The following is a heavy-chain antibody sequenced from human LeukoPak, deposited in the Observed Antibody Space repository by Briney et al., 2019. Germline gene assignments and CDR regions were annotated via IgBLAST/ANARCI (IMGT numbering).Heavy chain of an antibody. Sequence: SETLSLTCTVSGGSISSSSYYWGWIRQPPGKGLEWIGSIYYSGSTYYNPSLKSRVTISVDTSKNQFSLKLSSVTAADTAVYYCARIGSRGCYWGQGTLVTVSS. V-gene: IGHV4-39*07. CDR2: IYYSGST. J-gene: IGHJ4*02. CDR1: GGSISSSSYY. D-gene: IGHD3-10*01. CDR3: ARIGSRGCY.